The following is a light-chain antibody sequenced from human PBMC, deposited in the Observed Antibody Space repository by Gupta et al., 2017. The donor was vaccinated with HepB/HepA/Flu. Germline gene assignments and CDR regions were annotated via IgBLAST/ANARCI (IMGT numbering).Light chain of an antibody. Sequence: DIQMTQSPSSLSASVGDRVTITCRASQNISTSLNWYQQTPGKAPKLLIYSASGLQSGLPARFSGSGSGTELTLSISGRQPEDFATYFCQQSYSSPYNFGQGTQLDIK. CDR1: QNISTS. CDR3: QQSYSSPYN. J-gene: IGKJ2*01. CDR2: SAS. V-gene: IGKV1-39*01.